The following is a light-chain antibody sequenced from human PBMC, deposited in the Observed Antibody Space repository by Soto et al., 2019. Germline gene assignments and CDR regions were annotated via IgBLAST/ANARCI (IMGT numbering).Light chain of an antibody. CDR3: QSYDSSLSGLWV. Sequence: QSVLTQPPSVSGAPGQRVTISCAGSSSNIGAGFDVHWYQQLPGTAPKLLIYGNTNRPSGVPDRFSGSKSGTSASLAITGLQAEDEADCYCQSYDSSLSGLWVFGGGTKLTVL. CDR2: GNT. V-gene: IGLV1-40*01. J-gene: IGLJ3*02. CDR1: SSNIGAGFD.